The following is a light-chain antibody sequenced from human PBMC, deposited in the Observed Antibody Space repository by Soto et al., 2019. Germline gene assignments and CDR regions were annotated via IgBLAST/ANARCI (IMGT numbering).Light chain of an antibody. J-gene: IGLJ3*02. Sequence: QSALTQPRPVSGSPGQSVTISCTGTSSDVDAYNYVSWYQQHPGKAPKLIIFDVNKRPSGVPDRFSGSKSDITASLTISGLQAEDEADYFCCSYGGSYTWVFGGGSKVTVL. V-gene: IGLV2-11*01. CDR2: DVN. CDR1: SSDVDAYNY. CDR3: CSYGGSYTWV.